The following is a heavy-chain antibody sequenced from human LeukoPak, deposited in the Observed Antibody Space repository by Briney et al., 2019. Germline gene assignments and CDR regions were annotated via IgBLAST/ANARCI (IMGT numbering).Heavy chain of an antibody. CDR2: ISGSGGST. CDR1: GFTFSSYA. J-gene: IGHJ5*02. V-gene: IGHV3-23*01. D-gene: IGHD3-10*01. Sequence: GGSLRLSCAASGFTFSSYAMSWVRQAPGKGLEWVSAISGSGGSTYYADSVKGRFTISRDNSKNTLYLQMNSLRAEDTAVCYCAKDSDYYGSGSYFDPWGQGTLVTVSS. CDR3: AKDSDYYGSGSYFDP.